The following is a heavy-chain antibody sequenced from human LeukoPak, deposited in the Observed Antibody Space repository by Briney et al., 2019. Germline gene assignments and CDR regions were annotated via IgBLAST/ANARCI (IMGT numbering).Heavy chain of an antibody. D-gene: IGHD7-27*01. CDR1: GYTFTSYG. Sequence: ASVKVSCKASGYTFTSYGISWVRQAPGQGLEWMGWISAYNGNTNYAQKLQGRVTMTTDTSTSTAYMELRRLRSDDTAVYYCARSLGNYYYYYYMDVWGKGTTVTISS. J-gene: IGHJ6*03. V-gene: IGHV1-18*01. CDR3: ARSLGNYYYYYYMDV. CDR2: ISAYNGNT.